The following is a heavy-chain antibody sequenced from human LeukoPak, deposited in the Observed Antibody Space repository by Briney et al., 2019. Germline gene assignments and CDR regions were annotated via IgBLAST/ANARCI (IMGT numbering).Heavy chain of an antibody. J-gene: IGHJ4*02. CDR2: INQDGSQK. CDR1: GFTFGSCW. V-gene: IGHV3-7*01. D-gene: IGHD6-6*01. CDR3: ARDARLDY. Sequence: GGSLRLSCAASGFTFGSCWMNWVRQTPGKGLEWVANINQDGSQKFYVDSVKGRFTISRDNANNSLYLQMNSLRAEDTAVYYCARDARLDYWGQGTLVTVSS.